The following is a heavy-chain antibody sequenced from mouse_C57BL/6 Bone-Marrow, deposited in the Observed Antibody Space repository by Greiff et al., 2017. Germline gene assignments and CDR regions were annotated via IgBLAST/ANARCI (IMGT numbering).Heavy chain of an antibody. CDR1: GFTFSSYG. CDR2: ISSGGSYT. V-gene: IGHV5-6*01. Sequence: EVKLVESGGDLVKPGGSLKLSCAASGFTFSSYGMSWVRQTPDKRLEWVATISSGGSYTYYPDSVKGRFTISRYNAKNTLYLQMSSLKSEDTAMYYCARHDYGTWFAYWGQGTLVTVSA. CDR3: ARHDYGTWFAY. J-gene: IGHJ3*01. D-gene: IGHD1-1*01.